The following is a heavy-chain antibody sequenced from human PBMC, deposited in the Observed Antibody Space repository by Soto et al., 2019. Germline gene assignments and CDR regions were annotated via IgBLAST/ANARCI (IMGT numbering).Heavy chain of an antibody. D-gene: IGHD3-9*01. J-gene: IGHJ6*02. CDR2: IYYSGST. CDR3: ARDRTQYYDILTGYYRRGYYYGMDV. Sequence: LSLTCTVSGGSISSGGYYWSWIRQHPGKGLEWTGYIYYSGSTYYNPSLKSRVTISVDTSKNQFSLKLSSVTAADTAVYYCARDRTQYYDILTGYYRRGYYYGMDVWGQGTTVTVSS. V-gene: IGHV4-31*03. CDR1: GGSISSGGYY.